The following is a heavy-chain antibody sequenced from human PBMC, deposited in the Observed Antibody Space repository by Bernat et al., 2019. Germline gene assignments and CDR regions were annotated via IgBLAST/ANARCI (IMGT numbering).Heavy chain of an antibody. CDR2: ISGSGGNT. D-gene: IGHD3-16*01. CDR3: AKRPDVFGVITPNDY. Sequence: VQLVESGGGVVQPGGSLRLSCAASGFTFSSYGMHWVRQAPGKGLECVSSISGSGGNTYYADSVKGRFTISRDNSKNTLYLQMNSLRAEDTAVYYCAKRPDVFGVITPNDYWGQGTLVTVSS. V-gene: IGHV3-23*04. CDR1: GFTFSSYG. J-gene: IGHJ4*02.